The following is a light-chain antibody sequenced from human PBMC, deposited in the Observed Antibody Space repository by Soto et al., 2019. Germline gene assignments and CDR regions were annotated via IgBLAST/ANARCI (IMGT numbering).Light chain of an antibody. V-gene: IGLV2-14*01. Sequence: QSALTQPASVSGSPGQSITISCTGTSNDVGGYNYVSWYQHHPGKAPKLMIYEVSDRPSGVSNRFSSSKSGNTASLTISGLQAEDEADYYCSSYTGSNIRYVFGTGTKVTVL. CDR2: EVS. CDR1: SNDVGGYNY. J-gene: IGLJ1*01. CDR3: SSYTGSNIRYV.